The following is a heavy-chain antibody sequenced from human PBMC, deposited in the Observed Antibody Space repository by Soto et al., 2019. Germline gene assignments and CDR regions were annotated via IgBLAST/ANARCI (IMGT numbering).Heavy chain of an antibody. CDR2: ISNSGRTT. J-gene: IGHJ3*02. Sequence: QGQLVESGGGLVKPGGSLRLSCAASGFTFTDHYMSWIRQAPGKGLEWVSYISNSGRTTYYADSMKGRFTISRDNAKNSLYLQMNSLRTDDTAVYYCARGMDGWDDVLDIWGQGTMVTVSS. CDR3: ARGMDGWDDVLDI. D-gene: IGHD3-16*01. CDR1: GFTFTDHY. V-gene: IGHV3-11*01.